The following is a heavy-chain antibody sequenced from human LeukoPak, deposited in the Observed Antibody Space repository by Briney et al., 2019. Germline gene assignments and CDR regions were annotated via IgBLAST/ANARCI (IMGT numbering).Heavy chain of an antibody. D-gene: IGHD4-17*01. V-gene: IGHV3-21*01. CDR1: GFTFSSYS. Sequence: GGSLRLSCAASGFTFSSYSMNWVRQAPGKGLEWVSSISSSSSYIYYADSVKGRFTISRDNAKNSLYLQMNSLRAEDTAVYYCARVPLTTVTTDFDYWGQGTLVTISS. J-gene: IGHJ4*02. CDR3: ARVPLTTVTTDFDY. CDR2: ISSSSSYI.